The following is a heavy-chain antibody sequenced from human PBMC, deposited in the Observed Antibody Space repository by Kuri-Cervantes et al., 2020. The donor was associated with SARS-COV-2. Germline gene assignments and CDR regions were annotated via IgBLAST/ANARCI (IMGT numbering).Heavy chain of an antibody. D-gene: IGHD3-22*01. Sequence: LKISCAASGFTFSSYGMHWVRQAPGKGLEWVAVISYDGSNKYYADSVKGRFTISRDNSKNTLYLQMNSLRAEDTAVYYCAKDSGYYDSSGYYRYWGQGTLVTVSS. V-gene: IGHV3-30*18. CDR2: ISYDGSNK. CDR1: GFTFSSYG. J-gene: IGHJ4*02. CDR3: AKDSGYYDSSGYYRY.